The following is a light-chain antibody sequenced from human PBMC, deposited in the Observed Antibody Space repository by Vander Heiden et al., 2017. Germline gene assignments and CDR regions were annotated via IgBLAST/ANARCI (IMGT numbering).Light chain of an antibody. CDR3: AAWDDSLSVV. CDR2: RDF. J-gene: IGLJ2*01. V-gene: IGLV1-47*01. Sequence: QSVLNQPPSASGTPGQRVTISCSGSSSNVGSNSVYWYQHLPGTAPKLLIYRDFQRPSGVPGRFSASKSGTSASLAISGLRSEDEAHYYCAAWDDSLSVVFGGGTKLTVL. CDR1: SSNVGSNS.